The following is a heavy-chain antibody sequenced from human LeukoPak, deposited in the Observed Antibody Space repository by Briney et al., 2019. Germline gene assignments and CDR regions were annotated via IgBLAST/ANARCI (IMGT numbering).Heavy chain of an antibody. J-gene: IGHJ4*02. CDR2: IKQDGSEK. Sequence: GGSLRLSCVVSRFTFSSYWMSWVRQAPGKGLEWVANIKQDGSEKYYVDSVKGRFTMSRDNAKNSLYLQMNRLRAEDTGVYYCARVQWELRGVGSYFEYWGQGALVTVSS. CDR3: ARVQWELRGVGSYFEY. V-gene: IGHV3-7*01. CDR1: RFTFSSYW. D-gene: IGHD1-26*01.